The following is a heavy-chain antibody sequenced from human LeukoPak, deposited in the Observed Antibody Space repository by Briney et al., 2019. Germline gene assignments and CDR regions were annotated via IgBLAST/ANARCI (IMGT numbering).Heavy chain of an antibody. V-gene: IGHV3-30*04. CDR1: GFTFSSYA. CDR3: ASEGETTDAFDI. Sequence: PGGSLRLSCAASGFTFSSYAMHWVRQAPGKGLEWVAVISYDGSNKYYADPVKGRFTISRDNSKNTLYLQMNSLRAEDTAVYYCASEGETTDAFDIWGQGTMVTVSS. CDR2: ISYDGSNK. J-gene: IGHJ3*02. D-gene: IGHD4-11*01.